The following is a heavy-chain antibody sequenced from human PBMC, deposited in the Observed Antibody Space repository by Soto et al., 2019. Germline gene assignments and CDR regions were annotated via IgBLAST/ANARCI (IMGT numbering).Heavy chain of an antibody. CDR3: AKDGGGYNYGYVMLDKYYYGMDV. V-gene: IGHV3-30-3*01. Sequence: QVHLVESGGGVVQPGRSLRLSCAASGFTFSTYAMHWVRQAPGKGLEGVAVISYDGTNKYYADSVRGRFTISRDNSKNTLFLQMNSLRAEDTAVYYCAKDGGGYNYGYVMLDKYYYGMDVWGQGTTVTVSS. D-gene: IGHD5-18*01. J-gene: IGHJ6*02. CDR1: GFTFSTYA. CDR2: ISYDGTNK.